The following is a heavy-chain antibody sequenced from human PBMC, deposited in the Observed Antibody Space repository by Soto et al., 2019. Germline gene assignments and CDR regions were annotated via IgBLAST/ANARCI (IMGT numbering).Heavy chain of an antibody. CDR2: INHSGST. Sequence: SETLSLTCAVYGGSFSGYYWSWIRQPPGKGLEWIGEINHSGSTNYNPSLKSRVTISVDTSKNQFSLKLSSVTAADTAVYYCARWPKRGGYSYGFDYWGQGTLVTVSS. D-gene: IGHD5-18*01. V-gene: IGHV4-34*01. CDR3: ARWPKRGGYSYGFDY. CDR1: GGSFSGYY. J-gene: IGHJ4*02.